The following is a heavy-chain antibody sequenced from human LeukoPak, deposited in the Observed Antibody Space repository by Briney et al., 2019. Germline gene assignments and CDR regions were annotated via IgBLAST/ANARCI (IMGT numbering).Heavy chain of an antibody. CDR1: GFTFSSYT. CDR2: ISGSGGST. J-gene: IGHJ3*02. V-gene: IGHV3-23*01. Sequence: PGGSLRLSXAASGFTFSSYTMSWVRQAQGKGLEWVSGISGSGGSTYYADSVKGRFTISRDNAKNSLYLQMNSLRAEDTALYYCARALAFDIWGQGTMVTVSS. CDR3: ARALAFDI.